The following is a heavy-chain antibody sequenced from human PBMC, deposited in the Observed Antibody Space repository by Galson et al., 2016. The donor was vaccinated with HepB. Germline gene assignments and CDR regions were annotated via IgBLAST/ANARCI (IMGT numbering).Heavy chain of an antibody. CDR3: TKDVGPIFYDY. CDR2: IHFSGTPI. D-gene: IGHD1-26*01. V-gene: IGHV3-48*03. Sequence: LRLSCAGSGFTFGSFEMTWVRQAPGKGLEWVSIIHFSGTPIYYADSVKGRFSISRDNAKNSLYLQMNSLRAEDTAVYHCTKDVGPIFYDYWGQGTLVTVSS. CDR1: GFTFGSFE. J-gene: IGHJ4*02.